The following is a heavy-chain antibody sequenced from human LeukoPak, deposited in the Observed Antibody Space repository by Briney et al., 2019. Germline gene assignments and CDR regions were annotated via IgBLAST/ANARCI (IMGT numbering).Heavy chain of an antibody. J-gene: IGHJ4*02. V-gene: IGHV3-21*01. CDR1: GFTFSTYS. CDR3: VRGGYRGFDYEY. CDR2: ISPDSNYK. D-gene: IGHD5-12*01. Sequence: GGSLRLSSAASGFTFSTYSMNWLRLAPGKGLEWVSSISPDSNYKYYVDSVKGRFTISRDNAKSSLYLQMNSLRAEDTAVYYCVRGGYRGFDYEYWGQGTLVTVSS.